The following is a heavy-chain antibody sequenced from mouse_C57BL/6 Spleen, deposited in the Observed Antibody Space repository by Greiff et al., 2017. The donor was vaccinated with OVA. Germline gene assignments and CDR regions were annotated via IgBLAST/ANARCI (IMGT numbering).Heavy chain of an antibody. CDR1: GYSFTDYN. Sequence: EVQLQESGPELVKPGASVKISCKASGYSFTDYNMNWVKQSNGKSLEWIGVINPNYGTTSYNQKFKGKATLTVDQSSSTAYMQLNSLTSEDSAVYYCARSDYGSSYGYFDVWGTGTTVTVSS. CDR2: INPNYGTT. V-gene: IGHV1-39*01. D-gene: IGHD1-1*01. J-gene: IGHJ1*03. CDR3: ARSDYGSSYGYFDV.